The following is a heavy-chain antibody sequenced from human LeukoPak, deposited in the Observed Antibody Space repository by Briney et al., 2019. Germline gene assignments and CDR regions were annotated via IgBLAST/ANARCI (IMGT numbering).Heavy chain of an antibody. CDR1: AGSISSNSYY. J-gene: IGHJ4*02. CDR3: ARRRRITMVRGVIAIFDY. Sequence: SETLSLTCTVSAGSISSNSYYWGWIRQPPGKGLQWIGSIYYSGSTNYNPSLKSRVTISVDTSKNQFSLKLSSVTAADTAVYYCARRRRITMVRGVIAIFDYWGQGTLVTVSS. CDR2: IYYSGST. V-gene: IGHV4-39*07. D-gene: IGHD3-10*01.